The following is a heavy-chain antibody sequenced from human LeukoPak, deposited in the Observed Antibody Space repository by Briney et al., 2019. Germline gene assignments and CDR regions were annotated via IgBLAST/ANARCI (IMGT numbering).Heavy chain of an antibody. V-gene: IGHV1-2*02. J-gene: IGHJ4*02. CDR2: INPNSGGT. D-gene: IGHD1-1*01. CDR1: GYTFTAYY. Sequence: VASVKVSCKASGYTFTAYYMHWVRQAPGQGLEWMGWINPNSGGTNYAQKFQGRVTMTRDTSINTACMELSRLRSDDTAVYYCARDRHWNQGNFDYWGQGTLVTVCS. CDR3: ARDRHWNQGNFDY.